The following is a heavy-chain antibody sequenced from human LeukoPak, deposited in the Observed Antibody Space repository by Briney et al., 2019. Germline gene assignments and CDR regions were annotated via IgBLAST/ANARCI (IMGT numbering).Heavy chain of an antibody. CDR1: GGSLSSGDYY. V-gene: IGHV4-30-4*01. CDR2: IYYSGNT. J-gene: IGHJ6*02. D-gene: IGHD2-2*02. Sequence: SQTLSLTCSVSGGSLSSGDYYWSWIRQPPGKGLEWIGYIYYSGNTYFNPSLKSRVTISIDTSRNQFSLKLSSVTAADTAVYYCARDLTPADIVVVPAAIRDGMDVWGQGTTVTVSS. CDR3: ARDLTPADIVVVPAAIRDGMDV.